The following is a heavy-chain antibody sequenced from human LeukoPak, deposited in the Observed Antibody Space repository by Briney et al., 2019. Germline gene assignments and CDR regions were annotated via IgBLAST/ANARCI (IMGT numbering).Heavy chain of an antibody. CDR3: AREGIAAAAIDY. CDR1: GGSFSGYY. D-gene: IGHD6-13*01. Sequence: SETLSLTCAVYGGSFSGYYWSWIRQPPGKGLESIGEINHSGSTNYNPSLKSRVTISLDTSKNQFSLKLTSVTAADTAVYYCAREGIAAAAIDYWGQGNLVTVSS. CDR2: INHSGST. J-gene: IGHJ4*02. V-gene: IGHV4-34*01.